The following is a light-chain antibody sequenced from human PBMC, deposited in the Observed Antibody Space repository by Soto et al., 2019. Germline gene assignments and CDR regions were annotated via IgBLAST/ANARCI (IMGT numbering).Light chain of an antibody. CDR3: NSYTTLSNRV. J-gene: IGLJ1*01. V-gene: IGLV2-14*01. CDR2: EVS. Sequence: QSVLTQPASVSGSPGQSITISCTGTSSDVGGYNYVSWYQQHPGKAPKLMIYEVSNRPSGVSNRFSGSKSGNTASLTISGLQAEDEANYYCNSYTTLSNRVFGTETKLTVL. CDR1: SSDVGGYNY.